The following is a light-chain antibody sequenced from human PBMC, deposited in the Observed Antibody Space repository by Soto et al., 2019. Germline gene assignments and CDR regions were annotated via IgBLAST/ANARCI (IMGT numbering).Light chain of an antibody. CDR3: EQSYGSSPT. CDR2: AAS. CDR1: QSINTY. V-gene: IGKV1-39*01. J-gene: IGKJ1*01. Sequence: DIQMSQAPSSLSASVGDRVTITCRASQSINTYLNWYQQKPGKAPKLLISAASSLQSGVPARFSGSGSGTDFTLIISSVQPEDCATFYCEQSYGSSPTFGQGINV.